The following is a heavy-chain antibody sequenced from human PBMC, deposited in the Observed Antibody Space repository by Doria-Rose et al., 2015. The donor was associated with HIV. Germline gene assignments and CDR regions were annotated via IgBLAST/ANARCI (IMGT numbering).Heavy chain of an antibody. CDR3: ARIKSSRWYHKYYFDF. CDR1: GVSLSSPGMG. V-gene: IGHV2-26*01. J-gene: IGHJ4*02. CDR2: IFSDDER. Sequence: QESGPVLVKPTETLTLTCTVSGVSLSSPGMGVSWICQPPGKALGWLANIFSDDERSYKTSLKSRLTISRGTSKSQVVLTMTDMDPVDTATYYCARIKSSRWYHKYYFDFWGQGTLVIVSA. D-gene: IGHD6-13*01.